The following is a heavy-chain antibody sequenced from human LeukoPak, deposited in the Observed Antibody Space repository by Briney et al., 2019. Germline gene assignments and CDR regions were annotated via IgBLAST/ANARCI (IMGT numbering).Heavy chain of an antibody. Sequence: SVLPAPVKEQVWVSRINPDGSTINYADSVKGRFTISRDNAKNTLYLQMNSLRAEDTAVYYCATAGNYRFDYWGQGTLVTVSS. D-gene: IGHD1-7*01. CDR2: INPDGSTI. V-gene: IGHV3-74*01. CDR3: ATAGNYRFDY. J-gene: IGHJ4*02.